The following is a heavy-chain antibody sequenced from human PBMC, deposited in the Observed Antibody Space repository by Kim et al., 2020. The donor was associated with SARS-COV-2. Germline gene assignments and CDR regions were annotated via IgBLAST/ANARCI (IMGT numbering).Heavy chain of an antibody. V-gene: IGHV4-59*01. Sequence: SETLSLTCTVSGGSISSYYWSWIRQPPGKGLEWIGYIYYSGSTNYNPSLKSRVTISVDTSKNQFSLKLSSVTAADTAVYYCARSLSQGLRYFDWGTWWFDPWGQGTLVTVSS. CDR1: GGSISSYY. D-gene: IGHD3-9*01. CDR3: ARSLSQGLRYFDWGTWWFDP. J-gene: IGHJ5*02. CDR2: IYYSGST.